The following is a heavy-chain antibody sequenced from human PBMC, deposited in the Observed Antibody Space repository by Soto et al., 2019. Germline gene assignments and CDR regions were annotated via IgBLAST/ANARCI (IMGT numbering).Heavy chain of an antibody. CDR3: ARGYCTRSSCYIGGYYYYGMDV. D-gene: IGHD2-2*01. V-gene: IGHV3-48*01. CDR1: GFTVNSFS. CDR2: ISSSRATI. Sequence: SGGSLRLSCAGSGFTVNSFSMNWVRQAPGKGLEWVSYISSSRATIYYADSVKGRFSISRDDAKNSLYLQMDSLRAEDTAVYYCARGYCTRSSCYIGGYYYYGMDVWGQGATVTVSS. J-gene: IGHJ6*02.